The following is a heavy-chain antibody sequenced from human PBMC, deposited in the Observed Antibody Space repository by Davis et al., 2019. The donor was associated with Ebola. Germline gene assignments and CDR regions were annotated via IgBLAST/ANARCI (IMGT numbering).Heavy chain of an antibody. V-gene: IGHV4-59*12. J-gene: IGHJ6*02. CDR1: GGSMSSYY. CDR3: ARGRLRFLEWPRGYYYYYGMDV. D-gene: IGHD3-3*01. CDR2: VSSSGST. Sequence: MPSETLSLTCTVSGGSMSSYYWSWFRQTPGKGLEWIGYVSSSGSTNYNSSLESRVTISVDTSKNQFSLKLSSVTAADTAVYYCARGRLRFLEWPRGYYYYYGMDVWGQGTTVTVSS.